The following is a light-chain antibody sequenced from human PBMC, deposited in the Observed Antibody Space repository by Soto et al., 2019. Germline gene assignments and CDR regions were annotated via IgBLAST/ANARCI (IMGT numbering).Light chain of an antibody. CDR2: DVS. CDR1: SRDVGGYNY. J-gene: IGLJ2*01. Sequence: QSALTQPASVSGSPGQSITISCTGTSRDVGGYNYVSWYQQHPGQAPKLMIYDVSNRPSGVSNRFSGSKSGNTASLTISGLHAEDEADYYCSSYTSSSTVVFGGGTKLTVL. V-gene: IGLV2-14*01. CDR3: SSYTSSSTVV.